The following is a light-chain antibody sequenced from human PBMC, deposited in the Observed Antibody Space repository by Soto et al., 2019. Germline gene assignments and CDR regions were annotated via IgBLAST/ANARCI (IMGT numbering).Light chain of an antibody. J-gene: IGKJ5*01. CDR1: QSVSSY. V-gene: IGKV3-11*01. CDR3: QQRSNWPPLIT. Sequence: ELVLTQSPATLSLSPGERATLSCRASQSVSSYLAWYQQKPGQAPRLLIYDASNRATGIPARFSGSGSGTDFTLTISSLEPEDFAVYYCQQRSNWPPLITFGQGTRLEIK. CDR2: DAS.